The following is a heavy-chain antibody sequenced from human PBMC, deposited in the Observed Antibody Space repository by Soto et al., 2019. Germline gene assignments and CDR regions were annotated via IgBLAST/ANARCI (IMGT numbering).Heavy chain of an antibody. J-gene: IGHJ6*03. CDR2: IYYSGST. CDR3: ARQSNIYGSLWYSGYVYYYYYMDV. D-gene: IGHD5-12*01. CDR1: GGSIRSSSYY. Sequence: ASETLSLTCTVSGGSIRSSSYYWGGIRQPPGKGLVYIGFIYYSGSTYYNPSLKSRVTISVDTSKNQFSLKLSSVTAADTAVYYCARQSNIYGSLWYSGYVYYYYYMDVWGKGTKVTVSS. V-gene: IGHV4-39*01.